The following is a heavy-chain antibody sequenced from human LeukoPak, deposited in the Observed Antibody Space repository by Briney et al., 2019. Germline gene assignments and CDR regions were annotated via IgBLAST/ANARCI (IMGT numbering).Heavy chain of an antibody. Sequence: ASVKVSCKASGYTFTSYGISWVRQAPGQGPEWMGWISGHNGNTNYAQKLQGRVTMTTDTSTSTAYMELRSLRSDDTAVYYCARGGQNYYYYYMDLWGKGTTVIVSS. CDR2: ISGHNGNT. J-gene: IGHJ6*03. D-gene: IGHD6-25*01. V-gene: IGHV1-18*01. CDR1: GYTFTSYG. CDR3: ARGGQNYYYYYMDL.